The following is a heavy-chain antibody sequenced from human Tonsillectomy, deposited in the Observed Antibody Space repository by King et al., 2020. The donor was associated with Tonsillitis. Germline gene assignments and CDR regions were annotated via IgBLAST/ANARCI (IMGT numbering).Heavy chain of an antibody. D-gene: IGHD5-24*01. Sequence: VQLVESGAEVKKPGASVKVSCKASGYTFINSDITWVRQAPGQGLEWMGWISAYNGNTNYAQKFQGRVTMTTVTSTSTAYMELRSLRSDDTAVYYWASSLFPADSGYNLGDYFDYWGQGTLVTVSS. V-gene: IGHV1-18*01. J-gene: IGHJ4*02. CDR2: ISAYNGNT. CDR1: GYTFINSD. CDR3: ASSLFPADSGYNLGDYFDY.